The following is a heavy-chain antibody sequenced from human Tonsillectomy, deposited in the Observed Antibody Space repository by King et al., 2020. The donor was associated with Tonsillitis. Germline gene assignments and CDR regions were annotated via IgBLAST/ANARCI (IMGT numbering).Heavy chain of an antibody. Sequence: QLVQSGAEVKKPGSSVKVSCKASGGTFSSYAISWVRQAPGQGLEWMGGIIPIFGIANYAQKFQGRVTITADESTSTAYMELSSLRSEDTAVYYCARDRLHYYDSSGYLGPYFDYWGQGTLVTVSS. CDR2: IIPIFGIA. V-gene: IGHV1-69*12. D-gene: IGHD3-22*01. J-gene: IGHJ4*02. CDR1: GGTFSSYA. CDR3: ARDRLHYYDSSGYLGPYFDY.